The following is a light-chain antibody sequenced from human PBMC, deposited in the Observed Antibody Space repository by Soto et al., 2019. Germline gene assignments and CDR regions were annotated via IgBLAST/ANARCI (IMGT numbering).Light chain of an antibody. CDR2: AAS. J-gene: IGKJ1*01. Sequence: DIQMTQSPSSVSASVGDRVTITCRASQGISSWLAWYQHKPGKALKLLIYAASSLQSGVPSRFSGSGSGTDFTLTISSLQPEDFATYYCQQANSFPWTFGQGTKVEIK. V-gene: IGKV1-12*01. CDR3: QQANSFPWT. CDR1: QGISSW.